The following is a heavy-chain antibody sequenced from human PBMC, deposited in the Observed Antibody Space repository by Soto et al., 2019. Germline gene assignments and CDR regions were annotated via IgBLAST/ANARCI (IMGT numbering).Heavy chain of an antibody. CDR1: GGSISSGGYY. Sequence: QVQLQESGPGLVKPSQTLSLTCTVSGGSISSGGYYWSWIRQHPGKGLEWIGYIYYSGNTYYNPSRKSRVTISEDTSKNQFSLKLRSVTAADTAVYYCARATYYYESSGYSDRVLDYWGQGTLVTVSS. V-gene: IGHV4-31*03. CDR2: IYYSGNT. CDR3: ARATYYYESSGYSDRVLDY. D-gene: IGHD3-22*01. J-gene: IGHJ4*02.